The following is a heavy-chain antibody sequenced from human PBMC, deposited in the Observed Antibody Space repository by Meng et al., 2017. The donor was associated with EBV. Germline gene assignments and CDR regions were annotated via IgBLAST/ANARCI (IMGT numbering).Heavy chain of an antibody. CDR3: ASESGRGFTPDY. CDR1: GGTLRSDA. CDR2: LIPMVGAP. J-gene: IGHJ4*02. V-gene: IGHV1-69*01. D-gene: IGHD3-10*01. Sequence: LQFGAVGKKPGSSVKVSCRTSGGTLRSDAVSWVRQAPGQGLEWMGGLIPMVGAPHYAQKFQGRVTIIADESTSTHSMELNSLRSEDTAMYYCASESGRGFTPDYWGQGTLVTVSS.